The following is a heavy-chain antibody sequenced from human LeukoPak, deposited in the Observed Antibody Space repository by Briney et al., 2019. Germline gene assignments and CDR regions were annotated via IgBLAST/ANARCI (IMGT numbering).Heavy chain of an antibody. CDR1: GYTFTGYY. J-gene: IGHJ4*02. V-gene: IGHV1-18*04. CDR2: ISAYNGNT. D-gene: IGHD6-13*01. CDR3: GRDKSTSWYYFDY. Sequence: ASVKVSCKASGYTFTGYYMHWVRQAPGQGLEWMGWISAYNGNTNYVEKFQGRVTMTTDTSTSTAYMELRSLRSDDTAVYYCGRDKSTSWYYFDYWGQGTLVTVSS.